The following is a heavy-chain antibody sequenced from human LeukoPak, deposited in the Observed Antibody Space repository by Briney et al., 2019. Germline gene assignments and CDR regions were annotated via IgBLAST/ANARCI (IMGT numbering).Heavy chain of an antibody. V-gene: IGHV3-23*01. CDR1: GFTFSSYA. Sequence: GGSLRLSCAASGFTFSSYAMSWLRQAPEKGLEWVSSISGSGGTTRYADSVKGRFTISRDNSKNTLYLETNSLRAEDAAVYYCARIGVAGHGMDVWGQGTTVTVSS. CDR3: ARIGVAGHGMDV. J-gene: IGHJ6*02. D-gene: IGHD6-19*01. CDR2: ISGSGGTT.